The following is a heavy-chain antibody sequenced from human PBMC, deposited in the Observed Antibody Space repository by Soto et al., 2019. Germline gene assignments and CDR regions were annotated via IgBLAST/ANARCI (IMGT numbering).Heavy chain of an antibody. J-gene: IGHJ5*02. CDR3: AREGPPDIAWFDP. Sequence: QVQLVQSGAEVKNPGSSVKVSCKASGGTFSIYTISWVRQAPGQGLEWMGGSANSAQKFQGRLTVTADESTSTVYLDLRSLTSEDTAVYDCAREGPPDIAWFDPWGQGTLVSVSS. CDR2: SA. CDR1: GGTFSIYT. D-gene: IGHD2-15*01. V-gene: IGHV1-69*01.